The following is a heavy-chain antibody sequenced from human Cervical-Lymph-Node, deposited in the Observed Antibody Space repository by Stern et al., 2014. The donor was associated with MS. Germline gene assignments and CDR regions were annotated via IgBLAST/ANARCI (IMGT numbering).Heavy chain of an antibody. V-gene: IGHV4-39*01. D-gene: IGHD2-8*02. J-gene: IGHJ4*02. CDR2: VYNGGST. CDR1: GDSISSYTHY. Sequence: QLQLQESGPGLVKPSETLSLTCAVSGDSISSYTHYWAWIRQPPGKGLEWIGIVYNGGSTSYNPSLRCPVTISVNTSKTHFSLGLNSVTAADTAVYYCAKHACTGAACPFDLWGQGTLVTVSS. CDR3: AKHACTGAACPFDL.